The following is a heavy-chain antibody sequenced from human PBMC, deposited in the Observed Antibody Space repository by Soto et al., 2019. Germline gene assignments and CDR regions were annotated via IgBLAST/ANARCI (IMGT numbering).Heavy chain of an antibody. CDR1: GFTFSSYA. V-gene: IGHV3-23*01. D-gene: IGHD2-21*01. J-gene: IGHJ4*02. CDR2: ISSSDGGT. Sequence: EVHLLESGGGLVQPGGSLRLSCAASGFTFSSYAMSWVRQAPGKGLEWVSTISSSDGGTYSADAVKGRFTISRENSKKTLYLQMNSLRGEDTAIYYCAKGVGSGVVVVMATTFKYWGQGTLVVVSP. CDR3: AKGVGSGVVVVMATTFKY.